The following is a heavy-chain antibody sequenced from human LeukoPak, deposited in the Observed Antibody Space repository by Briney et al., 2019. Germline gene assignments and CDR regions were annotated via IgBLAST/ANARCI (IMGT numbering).Heavy chain of an antibody. CDR1: GYTFTSYD. V-gene: IGHV1-8*01. Sequence: ASVTVSCKASGYTFTSYDINWVRQAPGQGLEWMGWMNPNSGNTGYKQKFQGRVTMTRNTSTSTAYMELSSLRSEDTAVYFCARGAPGAYCSGGSCPYFDYWGQGTLVTVSS. J-gene: IGHJ4*02. CDR3: ARGAPGAYCSGGSCPYFDY. D-gene: IGHD2-15*01. CDR2: MNPNSGNT.